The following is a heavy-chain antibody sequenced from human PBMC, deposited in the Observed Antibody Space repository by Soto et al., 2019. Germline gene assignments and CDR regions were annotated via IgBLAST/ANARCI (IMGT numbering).Heavy chain of an antibody. CDR3: ARAEIVAAFDI. V-gene: IGHV4-31*01. CDR2: IYYIGTX. D-gene: IGHD3-22*01. CDR1: CGSISSVGYY. Sequence: SETLSLTCTVSCGSISSVGYYWSWIRQHPGKCLEWMWYIYYIGTXXYNPSPKXXVTISVETSKXQFSLTRSSLTSADTXVYYCARAEIVAAFDIWGQGTMVTVS. J-gene: IGHJ3*02.